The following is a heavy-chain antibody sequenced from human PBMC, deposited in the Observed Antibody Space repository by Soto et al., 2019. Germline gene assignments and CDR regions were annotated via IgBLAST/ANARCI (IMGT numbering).Heavy chain of an antibody. V-gene: IGHV1-69*12. Sequence: QVQLVQSGAEVKKPGSPVKVSCKASGGTFSRYGISWVRQAPGQGLEWMGGIIPIFGTANYAQKFQGRVTLNAAESTSTADMELSSLRSEDTAVYYCARARNDNYYYGMDVWGQGTTVTVSS. CDR2: IIPIFGTA. D-gene: IGHD3-22*01. CDR1: GGTFSRYG. CDR3: ARARNDNYYYGMDV. J-gene: IGHJ6*02.